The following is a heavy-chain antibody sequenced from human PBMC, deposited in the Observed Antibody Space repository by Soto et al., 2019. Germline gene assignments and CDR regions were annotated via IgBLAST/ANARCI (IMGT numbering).Heavy chain of an antibody. Sequence: QVPLVQSGAEVKKPGSSVKVSCKASGGTFSSYAISWVRQAPGQGLEWMGGIIPIFGTANYEQKFQGRVTITADEYTSTAYMELSSLRSEYTAVYYCARPTRYYYDSSGQSAWFDPWGHGTLVTVSS. CDR2: IIPIFGTA. J-gene: IGHJ5*02. V-gene: IGHV1-69*12. D-gene: IGHD3-22*01. CDR1: GGTFSSYA. CDR3: ARPTRYYYDSSGQSAWFDP.